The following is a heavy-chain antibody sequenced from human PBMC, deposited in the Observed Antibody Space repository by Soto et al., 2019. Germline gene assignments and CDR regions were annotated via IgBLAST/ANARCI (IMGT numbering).Heavy chain of an antibody. J-gene: IGHJ6*02. Sequence: QVQLVQSGAEVKKPGASVKVSCKASGYSFTNYDINWVRQATGQGLEWMGWMNPESGNTGYAQKFQYRVTMTRDTSXSXGYMEVSSLRSEDTAVYYCARSPTVSRYHDYYGMDVWGQGTTVTVSS. CDR3: ARSPTVSRYHDYYGMDV. D-gene: IGHD3-16*02. CDR2: MNPESGNT. CDR1: GYSFTNYD. V-gene: IGHV1-8*01.